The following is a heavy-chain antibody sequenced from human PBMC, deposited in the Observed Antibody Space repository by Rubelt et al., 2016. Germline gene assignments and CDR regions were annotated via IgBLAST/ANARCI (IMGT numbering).Heavy chain of an antibody. J-gene: IGHJ4*02. Sequence: SPSRGLEWLGRTYYRSKWYNDYAVSVKSRITINPDTSKNQFSLQLNSVTPEDTAVYYCARELVEGTVTWGQGTLVTVSS. D-gene: IGHD4-17*01. V-gene: IGHV6-1*01. CDR2: TYYRSKWYN. CDR3: ARELVEGTVT.